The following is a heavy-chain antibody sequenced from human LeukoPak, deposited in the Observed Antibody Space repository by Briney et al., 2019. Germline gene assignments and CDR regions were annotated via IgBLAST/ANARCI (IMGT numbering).Heavy chain of an antibody. D-gene: IGHD2-2*01. CDR3: ARDSHIVVVPAAIGMGV. CDR1: GGSFSGYY. V-gene: IGHV4-34*01. CDR2: INHSGST. Sequence: SETLSLTCAVYGGSFSGYYWSWIRQPPGKGLEWIGEINHSGSTNYNPSLKSRVTISVDTSKNQFSLKLSSVTAADTAVYYCARDSHIVVVPAAIGMGVWGQGTTVTVSS. J-gene: IGHJ6*02.